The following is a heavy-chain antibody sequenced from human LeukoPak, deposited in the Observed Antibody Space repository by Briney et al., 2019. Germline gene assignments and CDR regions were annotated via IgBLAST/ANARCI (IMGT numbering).Heavy chain of an antibody. CDR2: ISGSGGGT. CDR1: GFTFSSYA. V-gene: IGHV3-23*01. J-gene: IGHJ4*02. Sequence: GGSLRLSCAASGFTFSSYAMSWVRQAPGKGLEWVSAISGSGGGTYYADSVKGRFTISRDNSRDTVYLQMNSLRAEDTALYFCAKAPDYRGSGSSSYIGCRGPGTLVSGSS. CDR3: AKAPDYRGSGSSSYIGC. D-gene: IGHD3-10*01.